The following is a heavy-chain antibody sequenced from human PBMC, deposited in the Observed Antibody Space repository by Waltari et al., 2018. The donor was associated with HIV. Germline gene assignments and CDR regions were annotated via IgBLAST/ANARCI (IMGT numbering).Heavy chain of an antibody. V-gene: IGHV4-34*01. CDR1: GGSFSGYS. D-gene: IGHD3-16*02. Sequence: QVQLQQWGAGLLKPSETLSLTCAVYGGSFSGYSWSWIRQSSGKGLEWIGQTGHSGITSYNPSLESRVTISVDTSKNQFSLKVNAVTAADSAIYYCARGLSMITLGGVIAPFDTWGRGTQVTVSS. CDR2: TGHSGIT. J-gene: IGHJ4*02. CDR3: ARGLSMITLGGVIAPFDT.